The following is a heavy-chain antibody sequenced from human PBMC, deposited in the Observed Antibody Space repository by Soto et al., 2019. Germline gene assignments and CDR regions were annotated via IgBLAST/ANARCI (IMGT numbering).Heavy chain of an antibody. J-gene: IGHJ4*02. CDR3: TRGPRPISTGTGAY. CDR2: IYNDGTYS. V-gene: IGHV3-74*01. CDR1: GFIFKMYW. Sequence: LRLSCAASGFIFKMYWMHWVRQSPGKGLVWISRIYNDGTYSDYADSVRGRFTISRDNVNDTLYLQMNNLRAEDSGLYYCTRGPRPISTGTGAYWGQGTQVTVS. D-gene: IGHD3-10*01.